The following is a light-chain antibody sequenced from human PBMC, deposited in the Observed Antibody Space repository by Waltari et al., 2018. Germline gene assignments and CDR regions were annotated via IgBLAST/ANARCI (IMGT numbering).Light chain of an antibody. Sequence: QSALTQPASVSGSPGQSITLSCSRASSDIGRSKFVSWYQPHPDKAPKLMTYEVSKRPSGVSNRFSGTKSDNTASLTISGLQAEDEGDYYCASYTSVSTLVVFGGGTKLTVL. V-gene: IGLV2-14*01. J-gene: IGLJ2*01. CDR3: ASYTSVSTLVV. CDR1: SSDIGRSKF. CDR2: EVS.